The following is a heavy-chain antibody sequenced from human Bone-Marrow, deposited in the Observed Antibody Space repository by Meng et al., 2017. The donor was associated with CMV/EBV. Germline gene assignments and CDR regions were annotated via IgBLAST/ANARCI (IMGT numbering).Heavy chain of an antibody. J-gene: IGHJ4*02. D-gene: IGHD6-19*01. CDR3: ARDGDSSGPHPGYFDY. V-gene: IGHV3-33*01. CDR1: GFTFSSYG. Sequence: GFTFSSYGMHWVRQAPGKGLEWVTVICYDGSIEYYADSVKGRFTISRDNSKNAVYLQMNSLRVEDTAVYYCARDGDSSGPHPGYFDYWGQGTLVTVSS. CDR2: ICYDGSIE.